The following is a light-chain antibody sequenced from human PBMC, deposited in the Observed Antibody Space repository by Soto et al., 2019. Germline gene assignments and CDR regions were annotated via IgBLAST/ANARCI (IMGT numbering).Light chain of an antibody. CDR3: CSYAGISSFPR. CDR2: EDS. J-gene: IGLJ2*01. CDR1: SSDVGSYNL. Sequence: QSALTQPASVSGSPGQSITISCSGTSSDVGSYNLVSWYQQHPGKAPKLMIYEDSKRPSGVSNRFSGSKTGNTASLTISGLQAEDEADYYCCSYAGISSFPRLGGGTKVTVL. V-gene: IGLV2-23*02.